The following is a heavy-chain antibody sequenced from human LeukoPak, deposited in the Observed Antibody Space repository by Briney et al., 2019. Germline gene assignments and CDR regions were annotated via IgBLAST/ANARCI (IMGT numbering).Heavy chain of an antibody. D-gene: IGHD2-2*02. Sequence: ASVKVSCKASGYTFTGYYMHWVRQAPGQGLEWMGWINPNTGGTDYAQKFQVRVTMTRDTSISTAYMELSRLGSDDTAVYYCARLREGLYHFDSWGQGTLVTVSS. CDR2: INPNTGGT. J-gene: IGHJ4*02. CDR3: ARLREGLYHFDS. CDR1: GYTFTGYY. V-gene: IGHV1-2*02.